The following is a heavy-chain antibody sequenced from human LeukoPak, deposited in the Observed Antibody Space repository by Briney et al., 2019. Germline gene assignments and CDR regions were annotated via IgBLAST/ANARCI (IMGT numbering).Heavy chain of an antibody. J-gene: IGHJ5*02. D-gene: IGHD1-26*01. V-gene: IGHV3-48*02. CDR3: ARDLVGATAS. CDR2: ISGSSTTI. CDR1: GFTFSTYS. Sequence: GGSLRLSCAASGFTFSTYSINWVRQAPGKGLEWVSYISGSSTTIYNADSVKGRFTISRDNAKNSLYLQMSSLRDEDTAVYYCARDLVGATASWGQGTLVTVSS.